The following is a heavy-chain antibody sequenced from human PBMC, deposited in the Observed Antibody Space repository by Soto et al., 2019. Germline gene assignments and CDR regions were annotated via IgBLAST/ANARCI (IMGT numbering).Heavy chain of an antibody. Sequence: GASVKVSCKASGYTFTSYGISWVRQAPGQGLEWMGWISAYNGNTNYAQKLQGRVTMTTDTSTSTAYMELRSLRSDETAVYYCARMALGWTTTVDFDIWGQGTMVTV. CDR2: ISAYNGNT. CDR3: ARMALGWTTTVDFDI. V-gene: IGHV1-18*01. D-gene: IGHD4-17*01. CDR1: GYTFTSYG. J-gene: IGHJ3*02.